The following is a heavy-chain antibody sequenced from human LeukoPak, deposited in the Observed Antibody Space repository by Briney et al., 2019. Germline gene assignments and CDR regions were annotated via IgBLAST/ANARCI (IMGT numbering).Heavy chain of an antibody. D-gene: IGHD2-15*01. CDR3: ARRYCSGGSCPNWFDP. V-gene: IGHV4-59*01. CDR2: ISYSWST. CDR1: GGSLSSYF. J-gene: IGHJ5*02. Sequence: SETLSLTCTVSGGSLSSYFWSWIRQPPGKGLGWIGYISYSWSTNCNPSLKSRVTISIDTSKNQFSLNLNSVTAADTAVYYCARRYCSGGSCPNWFDPWGQGTLVTVSS.